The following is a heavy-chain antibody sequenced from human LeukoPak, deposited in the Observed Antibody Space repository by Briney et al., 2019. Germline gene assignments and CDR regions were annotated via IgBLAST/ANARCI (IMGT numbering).Heavy chain of an antibody. Sequence: ASVKVSCKASGYSFTSYGISWVRQAPGQGLEWMGWINTYKGNTNYAQKFQGRVSMTTDRSTSTAYLELRSLRSDDTAVYYCARDQKVGTTATYTPFDPWGQGTLVTVSS. CDR1: GYSFTSYG. CDR3: ARDQKVGTTATYTPFDP. D-gene: IGHD1-26*01. V-gene: IGHV1-18*01. J-gene: IGHJ5*02. CDR2: INTYKGNT.